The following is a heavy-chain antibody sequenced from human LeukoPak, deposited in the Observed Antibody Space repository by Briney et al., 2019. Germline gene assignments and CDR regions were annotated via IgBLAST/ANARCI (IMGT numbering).Heavy chain of an antibody. J-gene: IGHJ4*02. V-gene: IGHV1-2*02. CDR3: ARGLRNYGDYFPDY. CDR1: GYTFTGYY. CDR2: INPNSGGT. Sequence: ASVKVSCKASGYTFTGYYMHWVRQAPGQGLEWMGWINPNSGGTNYAQKFQGRVTMTRNTSISTAYMELSSLRSEDTAVYYCARGLRNYGDYFPDYWGQGTLVTVSS. D-gene: IGHD4-17*01.